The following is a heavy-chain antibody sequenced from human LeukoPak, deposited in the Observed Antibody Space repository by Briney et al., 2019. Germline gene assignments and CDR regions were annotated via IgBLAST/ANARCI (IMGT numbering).Heavy chain of an antibody. CDR2: INYSGST. J-gene: IGHJ4*02. Sequence: PSETLSLTCTVSGGSFSTYYWSWIRQPPGKGLEWIGYINYSGSTTYSPSLKSRVTISVDTSKSQFSLKLSSVTAADTAVYYCAKTTTGYSSGRYPGWPVDYWGQGTLVTVSS. V-gene: IGHV4-59*01. D-gene: IGHD6-19*01. CDR3: AKTTTGYSSGRYPGWPVDY. CDR1: GGSFSTYY.